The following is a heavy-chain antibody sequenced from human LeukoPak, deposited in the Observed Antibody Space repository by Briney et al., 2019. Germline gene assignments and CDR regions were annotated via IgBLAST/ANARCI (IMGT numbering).Heavy chain of an antibody. Sequence: KPSETLSLTCTLSGGSISSYYWSWIRQPPGKGLEWIGYIYYSGSTNYNPSLKSRVTISVDTSKNQFSLKLSSVTAADTAVYYCARDIAVADYYYYGMDVWGQGTTVTVSS. J-gene: IGHJ6*02. CDR2: IYYSGST. V-gene: IGHV4-59*01. CDR1: GGSISSYY. D-gene: IGHD6-19*01. CDR3: ARDIAVADYYYYGMDV.